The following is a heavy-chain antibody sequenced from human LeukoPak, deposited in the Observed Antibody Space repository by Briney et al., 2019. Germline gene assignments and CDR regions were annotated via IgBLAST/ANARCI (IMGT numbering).Heavy chain of an antibody. J-gene: IGHJ3*02. CDR3: ARVSGVVGAFDAFDI. D-gene: IGHD1-26*01. CDR1: GFTFSSYD. V-gene: IGHV3-13*01. CDR2: IGTAGDT. Sequence: GGSLRLSCAASGFTFSSYDMHWVRQATGKGLEWVSAIGTAGDTYYPGSVKGRFTISRENAKNSLYLQMNSLRAGDTAVYYCARVSGVVGAFDAFDIWGQGTMVTVSS.